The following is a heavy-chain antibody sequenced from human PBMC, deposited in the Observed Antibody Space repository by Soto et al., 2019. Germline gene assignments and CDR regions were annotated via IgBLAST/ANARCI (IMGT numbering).Heavy chain of an antibody. CDR2: ISGSGGST. CDR1: GFTFSSYA. CDR3: AKVGCSSTSCYARPTYFDY. J-gene: IGHJ4*02. V-gene: IGHV3-23*01. D-gene: IGHD2-2*01. Sequence: GGSLRLSCAASGFTFSSYAMSWVRQAPGKGLEWVSAISGSGGSTYYADSVKGRFTISRDNSKNTLYLQMNSLRAEDTAVYYWAKVGCSSTSCYARPTYFDYWGQGTLVTVSS.